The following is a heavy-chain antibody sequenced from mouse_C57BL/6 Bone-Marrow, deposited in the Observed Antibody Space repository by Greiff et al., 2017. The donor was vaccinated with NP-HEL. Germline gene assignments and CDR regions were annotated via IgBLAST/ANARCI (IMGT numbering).Heavy chain of an antibody. J-gene: IGHJ2*01. CDR1: GFTFSSYG. V-gene: IGHV5-6*01. D-gene: IGHD3-3*01. Sequence: EVQLVESGGDLVKPGGSLKLSCAASGFTFSSYGMSWVRQTPDKRLEWVATISSGGSYTYYPDSVKGRSTISRDNAKNTLYLQMSSLKSEETAMYYCARHKGRRYYFDYWGQGTTLTVSS. CDR3: ARHKGRRYYFDY. CDR2: ISSGGSYT.